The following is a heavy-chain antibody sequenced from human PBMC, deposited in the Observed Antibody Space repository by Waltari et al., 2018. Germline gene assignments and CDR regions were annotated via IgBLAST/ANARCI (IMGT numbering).Heavy chain of an antibody. Sequence: QVQLQQWGAGLLKPSETLSLTCAVYGGSFSGYYWSWIRQPPGKGLEWIGEINHSGSTNFNPSLKIRVTIAVDTSKNQFSLKLSSVTAADTAVYYCAKWHGCSSTSCYYYGMDVWGQGTTVTVSS. V-gene: IGHV4-34*01. J-gene: IGHJ6*02. CDR2: INHSGST. CDR3: AKWHGCSSTSCYYYGMDV. CDR1: GGSFSGYY. D-gene: IGHD2-2*01.